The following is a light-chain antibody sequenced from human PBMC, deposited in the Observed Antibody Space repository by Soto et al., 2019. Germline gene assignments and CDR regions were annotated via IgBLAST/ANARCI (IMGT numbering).Light chain of an antibody. Sequence: QSALTQPASMSESPGQSITISCAGTSSDIGGYNYVSWYQQHPDKAPKLMIYGVTNRPSGVSDRFSGSKSGNTASLTISGLQAEDEADYYCTSYTSSSTYVFGTGTKVTVL. J-gene: IGLJ1*01. V-gene: IGLV2-14*01. CDR1: SSDIGGYNY. CDR3: TSYTSSSTYV. CDR2: GVT.